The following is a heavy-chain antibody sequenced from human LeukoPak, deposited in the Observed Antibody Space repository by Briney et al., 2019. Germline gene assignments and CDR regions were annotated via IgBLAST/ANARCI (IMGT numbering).Heavy chain of an antibody. CDR2: INLSGST. V-gene: IGHV4-34*01. Sequence: PSETLSLTCGVSGGSFSGSYWGWIRQPPGKGLEWIGEINLSGSTNYNSSLTSRVTISLDTSKNQFSLNLRSVTTADTAVYYCTRVSISLFGVVTAHFDSWGQGTLVAVSS. D-gene: IGHD3-3*01. CDR1: GGSFSGSY. CDR3: TRVSISLFGVVTAHFDS. J-gene: IGHJ4*02.